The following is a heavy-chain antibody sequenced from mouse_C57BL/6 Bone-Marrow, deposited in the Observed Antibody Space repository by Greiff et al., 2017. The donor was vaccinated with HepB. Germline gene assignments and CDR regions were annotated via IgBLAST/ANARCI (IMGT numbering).Heavy chain of an antibody. J-gene: IGHJ1*03. CDR3: ARDIYYGSSHWYFDV. D-gene: IGHD1-1*01. Sequence: VKLQQPGTELVKPGASVKLSCKASGYTFTSYWMHWVKQRPGQGLEWIGNINPSNGGTNYNEKFKSKATLTVDKSSSTAYMQLSSLTSEDSAVYYCARDIYYGSSHWYFDVWGTGTTVTVSS. CDR2: INPSNGGT. V-gene: IGHV1-53*01. CDR1: GYTFTSYW.